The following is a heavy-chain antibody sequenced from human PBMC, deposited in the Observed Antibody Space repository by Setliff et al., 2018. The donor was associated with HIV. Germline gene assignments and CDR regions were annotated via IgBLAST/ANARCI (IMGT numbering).Heavy chain of an antibody. CDR3: ARETYYYDNPQYYYYYMDV. D-gene: IGHD3-22*01. CDR2: IYTSGST. V-gene: IGHV4-61*02. CDR1: GGSIRSGSYY. Sequence: LSLTCTVSGGSIRSGSYYWSWIRQPAGKGLEWIGRIYTSGSTNYNPSLKSRVTISVDTSKNQFSLKLRSVIAADTAVYYCARETYYYDNPQYYYYYMDVWGKGTTVTVSS. J-gene: IGHJ6*03.